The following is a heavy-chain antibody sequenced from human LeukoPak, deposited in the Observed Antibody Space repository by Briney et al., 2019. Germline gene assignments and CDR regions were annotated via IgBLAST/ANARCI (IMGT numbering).Heavy chain of an antibody. V-gene: IGHV7-4-1*02. CDR3: ATERSGPLAY. CDR1: GYTFTNYA. D-gene: IGHD2-15*01. Sequence: ASVKVSCKTPGYTFTNYAVNWVRQAPGQGLEWMGWINTNTGNPTYAQGFTGRFVFSLDTSVSTAYLQISSLKAEDTAVYYCATERSGPLAYWGQGTLVTVSS. CDR2: INTNTGNP. J-gene: IGHJ4*02.